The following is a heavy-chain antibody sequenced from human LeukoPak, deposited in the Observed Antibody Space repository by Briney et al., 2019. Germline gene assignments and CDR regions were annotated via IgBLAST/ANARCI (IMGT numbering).Heavy chain of an antibody. D-gene: IGHD4-17*01. CDR2: INPTGGST. CDR3: ARDVAGDYAGAY. J-gene: IGHJ4*02. Sequence: EASVKVSCKASGYTFTSYYMHWVRQAPGQGLEWMGLINPTGGSTGYAQKFQGRVTMTRDMSTSTAYMELRSLRSDDTAVYYCARDVAGDYAGAYWGQGTLVTVSS. CDR1: GYTFTSYY. V-gene: IGHV1-46*01.